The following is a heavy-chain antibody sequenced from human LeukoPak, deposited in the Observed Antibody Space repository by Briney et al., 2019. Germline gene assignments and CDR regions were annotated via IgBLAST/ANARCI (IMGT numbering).Heavy chain of an antibody. CDR2: IRYDTNDK. Sequence: PGGSLRLSCAASGFTLSNHWMTWVRQAPGKRLEWVAFIRYDTNDKYYADSVKGRYTISRDNSKNTLYLQMNSLRAEDTAVYYCAKDFYHGSYYSAFDIWGQGTMVTVSS. J-gene: IGHJ3*02. D-gene: IGHD1-26*01. CDR3: AKDFYHGSYYSAFDI. CDR1: GFTLSNHW. V-gene: IGHV3-30*02.